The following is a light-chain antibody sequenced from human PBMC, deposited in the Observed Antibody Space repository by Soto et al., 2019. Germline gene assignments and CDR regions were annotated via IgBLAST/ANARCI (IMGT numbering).Light chain of an antibody. CDR1: QSISSW. Sequence: DIQMTQSPSTLSASVGDRVTITCRASQSISSWLACYQQKPGKAPKLLIYEASSSEIGVPPRFSGSGFGTEFTLTISSLQPDDFATYYFQHYKESSTFGQGTRLEIK. CDR3: QHYKESST. J-gene: IGKJ1*01. V-gene: IGKV1-5*03. CDR2: EAS.